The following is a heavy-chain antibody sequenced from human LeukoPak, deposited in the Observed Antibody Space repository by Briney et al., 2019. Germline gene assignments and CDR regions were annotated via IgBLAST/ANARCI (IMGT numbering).Heavy chain of an antibody. CDR2: IYHSGST. J-gene: IGHJ4*02. D-gene: IGHD6-6*01. CDR3: ARVGYSSSIDY. CDR1: GGSISSSNW. Sequence: SETLSLTCAVSGGSISSSNWWSWVRQPPGKGLEWIGEIYHSGSTNYNPSLKSRVTISVDTSMNQFSLKLSSVTAADTAVYYCARVGYSSSIDYWGQGTPVTVSS. V-gene: IGHV4-4*02.